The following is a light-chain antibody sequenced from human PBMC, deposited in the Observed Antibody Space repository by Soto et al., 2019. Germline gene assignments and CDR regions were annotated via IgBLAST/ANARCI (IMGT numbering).Light chain of an antibody. CDR1: QSITSL. V-gene: IGKV1-5*03. Sequence: DIQMTQSPSTLSASVGDRVTITCRASQSITSLLAWYQQKPGEAPKLLIYKTSTLESGVPSRFSGSGSGTEFTLTINNLQPDDFASYYCQRYNPYSPFGGGTKVEIK. CDR2: KTS. CDR3: QRYNPYSP. J-gene: IGKJ4*01.